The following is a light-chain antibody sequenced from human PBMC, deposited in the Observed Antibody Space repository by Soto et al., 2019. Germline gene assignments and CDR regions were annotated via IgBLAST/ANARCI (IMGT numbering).Light chain of an antibody. Sequence: DIQMTQSPSSLSASVGDRVTITCQASQDISNYLNWYQQKPGKAPKLLIYDASNLETGVPSRFIGSRSGKDFTFTISSLQPEDIATYYCQQYDNLPRYTFGQGTKLEIK. CDR3: QQYDNLPRYT. V-gene: IGKV1-33*01. CDR2: DAS. J-gene: IGKJ2*01. CDR1: QDISNY.